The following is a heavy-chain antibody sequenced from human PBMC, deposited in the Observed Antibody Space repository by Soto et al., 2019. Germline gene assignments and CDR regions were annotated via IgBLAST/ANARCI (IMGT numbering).Heavy chain of an antibody. D-gene: IGHD6-25*01. CDR3: DKFFVGTGGSSGWPWSFHF. CDR2: ISGTGGTT. CDR1: GFTFSSYA. Sequence: EVQLLESGGGLVQPGGSLRLSCAASGFTFSSYAMSWVRQAPGKGLEWVSAISGTGGTTYYADSVKGRFTISRENSRNTLPLQMNSLRAEDPAKFYCDKFFVGTGGSSGWPWSFHFWGQGTLVTVSS. V-gene: IGHV3-23*01. J-gene: IGHJ4*02.